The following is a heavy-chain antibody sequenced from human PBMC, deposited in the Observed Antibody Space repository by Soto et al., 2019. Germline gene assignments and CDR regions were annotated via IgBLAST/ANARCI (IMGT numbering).Heavy chain of an antibody. CDR1: GFTFASYH. CDR2: MNASSSHI. V-gene: IGHV3-21*04. Sequence: EVHLVESGGGLVMPGGPLRLSCAASGFTFASYHMSWVRQAPGKGLDWVSAMNASSSHIYYADSLRGRFTISRDDSNNTVYLHMNSLRTEDVAIYYCARGYCGGVGCYLRRDAFDVWGQGTTVMVSS. CDR3: ARGYCGGVGCYLRRDAFDV. D-gene: IGHD2-15*01. J-gene: IGHJ6*02.